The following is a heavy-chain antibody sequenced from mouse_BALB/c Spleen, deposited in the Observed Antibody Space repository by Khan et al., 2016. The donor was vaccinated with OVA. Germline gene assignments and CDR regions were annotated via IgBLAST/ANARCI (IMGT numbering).Heavy chain of an antibody. CDR1: GFSLTSYG. Sequence: QVQLKESGPGLVAPSQSLSITCTVSGFSLTSYGVNWVRQPPGKGLEWRGVIWGDGSTNYHSALRSRLSISKDNSKNQGFLKLNSLQTDDTATYSVAQWGNFYYATDYWGQGTSVTVSS. J-gene: IGHJ4*01. CDR3: AQWGNFYYATDY. V-gene: IGHV2-3*01. CDR2: IWGDGST. D-gene: IGHD2-1*01.